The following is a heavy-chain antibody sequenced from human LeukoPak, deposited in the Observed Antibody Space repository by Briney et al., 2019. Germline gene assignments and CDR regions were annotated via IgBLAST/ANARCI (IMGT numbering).Heavy chain of an antibody. CDR3: ARDNSGSYSEGGF. J-gene: IGHJ4*02. V-gene: IGHV3-11*01. D-gene: IGHD1-26*01. CDR1: GFRFSDYY. CDR2: ISSSGTTT. Sequence: GGSLRLSCAASGFRFSDYYMSWIRQAPGKGLEWVSYISSSGTTTSYADSVKGRFTMSRDNDKHSLFLQMNNLRAEDTAVYYCARDNSGSYSEGGFWGQGTLVTVSS.